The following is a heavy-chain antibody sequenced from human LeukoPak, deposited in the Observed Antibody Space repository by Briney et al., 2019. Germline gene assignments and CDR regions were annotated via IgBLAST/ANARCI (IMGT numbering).Heavy chain of an antibody. CDR2: INHSGST. V-gene: IGHV4-34*01. CDR1: GGSFSGYY. D-gene: IGHD2-2*01. Sequence: SETLSLTCAVYGGSFSGYYWSWIRQPPGKGLDGIGDINHSGSTNYNPSLKSRVTISVDTSKNQFSLKLSSVTAADTAVYYCARTGPGYCSSTSCRPFAYWGQGTLVTVSS. J-gene: IGHJ4*02. CDR3: ARTGPGYCSSTSCRPFAY.